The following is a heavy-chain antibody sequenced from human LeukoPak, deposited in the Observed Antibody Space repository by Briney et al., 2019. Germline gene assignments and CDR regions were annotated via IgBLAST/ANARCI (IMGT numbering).Heavy chain of an antibody. Sequence: GGSLRLSCTASGFTFGDYAMSWVRQAPGKGLEWVAFIRSKAYGGTTEYAASVKGRFTISRDDSKSIAYLQMNSLKTEDTAVYYCTRAPTGGDYWGQGTLATVSS. V-gene: IGHV3-49*04. CDR1: GFTFGDYA. J-gene: IGHJ4*02. D-gene: IGHD1-1*01. CDR2: IRSKAYGGTT. CDR3: TRAPTGGDY.